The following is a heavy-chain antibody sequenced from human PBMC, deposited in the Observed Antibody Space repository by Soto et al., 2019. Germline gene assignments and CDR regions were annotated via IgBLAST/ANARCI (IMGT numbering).Heavy chain of an antibody. CDR2: ISGSGGST. V-gene: IGHV3-23*01. CDR1: GFTFSSYA. CDR3: AKSGITMVRGVIGDDAFDI. J-gene: IGHJ3*02. D-gene: IGHD3-10*01. Sequence: GGSLRLSCAASGFTFSSYAMSWVRQAPGKGLEWVSAISGSGGSTYYADSVKGRFTISRDNSKNTLYLQMNSLRAEDTAVYYCAKSGITMVRGVIGDDAFDIWGQGTMVTVSS.